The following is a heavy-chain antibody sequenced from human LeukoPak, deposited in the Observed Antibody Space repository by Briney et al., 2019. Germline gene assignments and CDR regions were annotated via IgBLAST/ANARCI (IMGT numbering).Heavy chain of an antibody. J-gene: IGHJ4*02. CDR1: GFTFSSYG. Sequence: GGSLRLSCAASGFTFSSYGMHWVRQAPGKGLEWVAFIRYDGSNKYYADSVKGRFTISRDNSKNTLYLQMNSLRAEDTAVYYCANSPPVRFLEWLLSPFDYWGQGTLVTVSS. CDR3: ANSPPVRFLEWLLSPFDY. V-gene: IGHV3-30*02. D-gene: IGHD3-3*01. CDR2: IRYDGSNK.